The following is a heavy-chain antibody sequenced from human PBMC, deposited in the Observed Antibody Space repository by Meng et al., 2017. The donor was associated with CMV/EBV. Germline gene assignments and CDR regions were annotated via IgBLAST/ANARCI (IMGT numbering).Heavy chain of an antibody. CDR3: ARDRTGYPFDY. CDR2: ISSSSSYT. Sequence: VQLGESGGGLVTPGGSLRLSCSASGFTFSDYYMSWIRQAPGKGLEWVSYISSSSSYTNYADSVKGRFTISRDNAKNSLYLQMNSLRAEDTAVYYCARDRTGYPFDYWGQGTLVTVSS. CDR1: GFTFSDYY. J-gene: IGHJ4*02. V-gene: IGHV3-11*05. D-gene: IGHD3/OR15-3a*01.